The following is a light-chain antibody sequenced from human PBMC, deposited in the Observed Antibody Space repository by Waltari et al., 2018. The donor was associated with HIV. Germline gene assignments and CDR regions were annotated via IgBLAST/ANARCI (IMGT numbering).Light chain of an antibody. V-gene: IGLV2-14*01. CDR3: SSYTSSSTRV. Sequence: QSALTPPASVSGSPAQSITIYCPCTSNDAGGYTHLTWLQQPPGKAPKLMIYEVSNRPSGVSNLFSGSKSGNTASLTISGLQAEDEADYCCSSYTSSSTRVFGGGTKLTVL. J-gene: IGLJ2*01. CDR1: SNDAGGYTH. CDR2: EVS.